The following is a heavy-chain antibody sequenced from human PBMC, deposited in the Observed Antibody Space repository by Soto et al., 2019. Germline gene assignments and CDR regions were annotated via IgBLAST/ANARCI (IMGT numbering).Heavy chain of an antibody. CDR1: GFSLSTSGVG. D-gene: IGHD3-22*01. J-gene: IGHJ4*02. CDR2: IYWDDDK. CDR3: AHSAFYSDSSGYAGYYFDY. V-gene: IGHV2-5*02. Sequence: QITLKESGPTLVKPTQTLTLTCSFSGFSLSTSGVGVGWIRQPPGKALEWLAFIYWDDDKRYSPSLQTRLTISMQPSKDQVVLTMSIMDPVDTATYCCAHSAFYSDSSGYAGYYFDYWGQGTLVTVSS.